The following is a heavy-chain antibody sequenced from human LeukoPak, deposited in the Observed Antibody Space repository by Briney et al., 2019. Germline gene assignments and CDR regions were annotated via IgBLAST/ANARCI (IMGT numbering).Heavy chain of an antibody. CDR3: ARAQQQPGVVITTYYYGMDV. J-gene: IGHJ6*02. D-gene: IGHD3-3*01. CDR1: GGSISTSIFY. V-gene: IGHV4-31*03. Sequence: SQTLSLTCTVSGGSISTSIFYWNWIRQHPGKGLEWIGYIYYTGDTFYNPSLKSRVTISLDTSENQFSLKMNSVTAADTAVYYCARAQQQPGVVITTYYYGMDVWGQGTTVTVSS. CDR2: IYYTGDT.